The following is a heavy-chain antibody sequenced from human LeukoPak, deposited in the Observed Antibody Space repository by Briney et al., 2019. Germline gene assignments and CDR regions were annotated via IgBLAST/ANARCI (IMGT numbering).Heavy chain of an antibody. CDR3: ARGGRGYPALYFDY. CDR2: IYTSGST. D-gene: IGHD5-12*01. CDR1: GGSISSYY. V-gene: IGHV4-4*07. J-gene: IGHJ4*02. Sequence: KPSETLSLTCTVSGGSISSYYWSWIRQPAGKGLEWIGRIYTSGSTNYNPSLKSRVTISVDTSKNQFSLKLSSVTAADTAVYYCARGGRGYPALYFDYWGQGTLVTVSS.